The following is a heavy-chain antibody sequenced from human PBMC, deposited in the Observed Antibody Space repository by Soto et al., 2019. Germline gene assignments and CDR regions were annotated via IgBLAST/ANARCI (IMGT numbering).Heavy chain of an antibody. CDR3: ARDCFFFQAEDGIRDTVPVSAFLLNRSSDL. D-gene: IGHD2-15*01. CDR2: IGDDGRNK. J-gene: IGHJ2*01. Sequence: GKGQERGAVIGDDGRNKYYADYVKGRFTIYRDNSKNTLYLQMNSLRAEDTAVYYCARDCFFFQAEDGIRDTVPVSAFLLNRSSDL. V-gene: IGHV3-33*01.